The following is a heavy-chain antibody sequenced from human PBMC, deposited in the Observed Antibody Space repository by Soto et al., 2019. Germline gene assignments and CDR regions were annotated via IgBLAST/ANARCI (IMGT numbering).Heavy chain of an antibody. Sequence: QVQLVESGGGVVQSGRSLRLSCIASGFTFDSYGMNWVRQAPGKGLEWVAGIWHDGSKEIYGESVKGRFVISRDDSAKTVFLQMSNLRAEDTAVYYCARDVDTTSHCSWFDPWGQGTLVTVAS. J-gene: IGHJ5*02. D-gene: IGHD1-1*01. CDR3: ARDVDTTSHCSWFDP. CDR2: IWHDGSKE. V-gene: IGHV3-33*01. CDR1: GFTFDSYG.